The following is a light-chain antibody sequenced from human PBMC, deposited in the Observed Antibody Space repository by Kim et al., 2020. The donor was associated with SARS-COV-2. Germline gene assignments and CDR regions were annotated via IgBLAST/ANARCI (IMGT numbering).Light chain of an antibody. Sequence: IACPRSSGNIADNYVQWYQQRPGGAPVTVIFEDNQRPSGVPDRFSGSIDRSSNSASLTISGLRTEDEAEYYCQSYDMNDNTIQVFGGGTQLTVL. CDR1: SGNIADNY. J-gene: IGLJ3*02. CDR2: EDN. CDR3: QSYDMNDNTIQV. V-gene: IGLV6-57*03.